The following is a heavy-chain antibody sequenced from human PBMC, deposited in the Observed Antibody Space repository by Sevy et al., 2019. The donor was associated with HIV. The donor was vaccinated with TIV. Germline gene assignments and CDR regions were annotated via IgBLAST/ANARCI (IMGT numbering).Heavy chain of an antibody. V-gene: IGHV1-18*04. CDR2: ISAYDGNT. CDR1: GYTFNTFG. D-gene: IGHD3-10*01. CDR3: ARDSIPLVQGIIITPYYYGMDV. J-gene: IGHJ6*02. Sequence: ASVKVSCKTSGYTFNTFGINWVRQAPGQGLQWVGRISAYDGNTKFVQNLQGRVSMTTETSTSTVYMELKNLKSDDTAVYYCARDSIPLVQGIIITPYYYGMDVWGQGTTVTVSS.